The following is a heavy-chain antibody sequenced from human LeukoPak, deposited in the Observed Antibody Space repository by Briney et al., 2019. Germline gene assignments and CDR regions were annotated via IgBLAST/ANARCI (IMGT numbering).Heavy chain of an antibody. D-gene: IGHD6-13*01. Sequence: PGGSLRLSCAASGFTFSSYSMNWGRQTPGKGLEWVSSISSSSSYIYYADSVKGRSTISRDNAKNSVYLQMNSLRAEDTAVYYGARGYSSSWYPFDYWGQGTQVTVSS. CDR2: ISSSSSYI. J-gene: IGHJ4*02. CDR3: ARGYSSSWYPFDY. V-gene: IGHV3-21*01. CDR1: GFTFSSYS.